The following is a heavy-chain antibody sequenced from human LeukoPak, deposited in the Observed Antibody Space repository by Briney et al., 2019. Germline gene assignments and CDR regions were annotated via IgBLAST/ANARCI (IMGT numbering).Heavy chain of an antibody. J-gene: IGHJ4*02. CDR2: IIPILGIA. CDR1: GGTFSSYA. Sequence: SVKVSCKASGGTFSSYAISWVRQAPGQGLEWMGRIIPILGIANYAQKFQGRVTITADKSTSTAYMELSSLGSEDTAVYYCARGGGYYYDSSGYFDSEQYSDYWGQGTLVTVSS. V-gene: IGHV1-69*04. D-gene: IGHD3-22*01. CDR3: ARGGGYYYDSSGYFDSEQYSDY.